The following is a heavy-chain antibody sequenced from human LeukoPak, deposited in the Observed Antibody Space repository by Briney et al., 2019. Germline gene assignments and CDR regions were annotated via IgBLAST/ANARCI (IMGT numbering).Heavy chain of an antibody. CDR1: GFTFNNYW. D-gene: IGHD1-26*01. V-gene: IGHV3-74*01. CDR2: ITSDGSST. J-gene: IGHJ4*02. CDR3: ARDEAVGAPFDY. Sequence: GGSLRLPCAASGFTFNNYWMHWVRQAPGTGLVWVSRITSDGSSTSYADSVKGRFTISRDNAKNTLYLQMNSLRAEDTAVYYCARDEAVGAPFDYWGQGTLVTVSS.